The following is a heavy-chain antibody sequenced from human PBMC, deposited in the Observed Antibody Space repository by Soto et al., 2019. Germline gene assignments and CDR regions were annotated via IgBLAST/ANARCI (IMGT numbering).Heavy chain of an antibody. V-gene: IGHV3-11*01. J-gene: IGHJ4*02. Sequence: QVQLVESGGGLVKIGASLRISCAASGFTLSDHYMTWVRQVPGKGLEWVSYISASSTTIYYADSVKCRFTISRENAKNSLFLQMNSLRAEDTAVYYCAKDIRGTNWGQGTLVTVSS. CDR3: AKDIRGTN. D-gene: IGHD2-2*01. CDR2: ISASSTTI. CDR1: GFTLSDHY.